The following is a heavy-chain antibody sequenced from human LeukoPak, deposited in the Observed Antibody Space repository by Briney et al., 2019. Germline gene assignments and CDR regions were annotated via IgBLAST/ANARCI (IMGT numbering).Heavy chain of an antibody. J-gene: IGHJ4*02. CDR2: IKEDGSHI. CDR3: ARIGYSSSSFDY. V-gene: IGHV3-7*01. CDR1: GFTFSSYL. D-gene: IGHD6-6*01. Sequence: GGSLRLSCVASGFTFSSYLMSWVRQVPGKGLEWVANIKEDGSHIYYVDSVKGRFTISRDNAKNSLYLQMNSLRVEDTAVYYCARIGYSSSSFDYWGQGTLVTVSS.